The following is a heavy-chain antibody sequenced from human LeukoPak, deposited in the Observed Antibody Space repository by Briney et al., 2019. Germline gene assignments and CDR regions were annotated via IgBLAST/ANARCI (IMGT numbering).Heavy chain of an antibody. V-gene: IGHV3-48*03. J-gene: IGHJ4*02. CDR1: GFTFSSFE. CDR3: AREYKDWTTVTTKFDY. CDR2: ISSSGSTI. D-gene: IGHD4-17*01. Sequence: GGSLRLSCAASGFTFSSFEMNWVRQVPGKGLEWVSYISSSGSTILYADSVKGRFTISRDNAKNSLYLHMNGLRAEDTAVYYCAREYKDWTTVTTKFDYWGQGTLVTVSS.